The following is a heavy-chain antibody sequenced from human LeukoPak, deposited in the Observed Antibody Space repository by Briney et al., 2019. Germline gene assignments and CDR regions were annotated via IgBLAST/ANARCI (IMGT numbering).Heavy chain of an antibody. Sequence: SQTLSLTCTVSGGSISSGDYYWRWIRQPPGKGLEWIGYIYYSGSTYYNPSLQSRFTISVDTSKTHFSLKLSSVTAADTAVYYCARDALYYYGSGSYQLWGQGTLVTVSS. J-gene: IGHJ4*02. CDR1: GGSISSGDYY. V-gene: IGHV4-30-4*01. CDR2: IYYSGST. D-gene: IGHD3-10*01. CDR3: ARDALYYYGSGSYQL.